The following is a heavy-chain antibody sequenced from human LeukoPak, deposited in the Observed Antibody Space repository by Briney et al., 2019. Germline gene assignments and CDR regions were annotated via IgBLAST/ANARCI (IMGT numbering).Heavy chain of an antibody. CDR3: ATDLSYGSLWFDP. J-gene: IGHJ5*02. Sequence: PGRSLRLSCAASGFTFSSHGMQWVRQAPGKGLEWVALIWYDGSRTNYVDSVMGRFTISRDSSKNTLYLQMDNLRVEDTAVYFCATDLSYGSLWFDPWGQGTLVTVSS. V-gene: IGHV3-33*01. CDR1: GFTFSSHG. D-gene: IGHD3-10*01. CDR2: IWYDGSRT.